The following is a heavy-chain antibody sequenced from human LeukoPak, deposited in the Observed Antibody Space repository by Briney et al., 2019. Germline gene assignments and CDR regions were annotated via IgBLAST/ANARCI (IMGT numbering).Heavy chain of an antibody. CDR1: GFTFSDYN. V-gene: IGHV3-11*04. D-gene: IGHD4-17*01. CDR2: ISRSGSTK. Sequence: GGSLRLSCAASGFTFSDYNMRWIRQAPGKGLEWVSSISRSGSTKYYADSVKGRFTISRDNSKNTLHLQMNSLRAEDTAVYYCARVKYGDYGFDYWGQGTLVTVSS. CDR3: ARVKYGDYGFDY. J-gene: IGHJ4*02.